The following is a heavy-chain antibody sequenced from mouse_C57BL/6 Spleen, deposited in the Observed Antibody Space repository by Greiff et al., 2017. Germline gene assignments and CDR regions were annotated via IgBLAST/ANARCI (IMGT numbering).Heavy chain of an antibody. CDR3: ARGTVHDY. CDR1: GFNINDYY. J-gene: IGHJ2*01. D-gene: IGHD3-3*01. V-gene: IGHV14-2*01. CDR2: IDPEDGET. Sequence: EVQLQQSGAELVKPGASVKLSCTASGFNINDYYMHWVKQRTEQGLEWIGRIDPEDGETTYAPKFQGKATITADTSSSTAYLQLSSLTSEDTAVYYCARGTVHDYWGQGTTLTVSS.